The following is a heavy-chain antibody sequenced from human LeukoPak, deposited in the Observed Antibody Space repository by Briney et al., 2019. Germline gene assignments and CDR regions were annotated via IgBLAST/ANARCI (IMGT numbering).Heavy chain of an antibody. CDR2: IYTSGST. J-gene: IGHJ4*02. D-gene: IGHD1-26*01. V-gene: IGHV4-4*07. CDR1: GGSISSDY. CDR3: ARMIRVVGATGPYYFDY. Sequence: SETLSLTCTVSGGSISSDYWSWIRQPAGKGLEWIGRIYTSGSTNYNPSLTSRVTMSVDTSKNQFSLKLSSVTAADTAVYYCARMIRVVGATGPYYFDYWGQGTLVTVSS.